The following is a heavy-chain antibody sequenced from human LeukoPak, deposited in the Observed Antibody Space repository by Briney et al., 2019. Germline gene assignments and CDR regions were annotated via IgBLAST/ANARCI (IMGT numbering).Heavy chain of an antibody. J-gene: IGHJ4*02. CDR2: TSYDESNK. V-gene: IGHV3-30*04. D-gene: IGHD6-6*01. CDR3: ARVVVSSSSDYFDY. Sequence: GGSLRLSCAASGFTFSSYAMHWVRQAPGKGLEWGAVTSYDESNKYYADSVKGRFTISRDNSKNTLYLQMNSLRGEDTAVYYCARVVVSSSSDYFDYWGQGTLVTVSS. CDR1: GFTFSSYA.